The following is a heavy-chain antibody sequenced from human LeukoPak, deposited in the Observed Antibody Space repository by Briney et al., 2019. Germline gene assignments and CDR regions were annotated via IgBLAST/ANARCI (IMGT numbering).Heavy chain of an antibody. J-gene: IGHJ6*02. CDR2: ISGSGTST. CDR3: ARAKRGTPLPISYYYYAMDV. CDR1: GFTFSTIA. V-gene: IGHV3-23*01. Sequence: GGSLRLSCAASGFTFSTIAMNWVRQARGKGLEWVSGISGSGTSTYYTDSVKGRFTISRDNSNNTLYLHMGSLRAEDTAVYFCARAKRGTPLPISYYYYAMDVWGQGTTVTVSS. D-gene: IGHD1-1*01.